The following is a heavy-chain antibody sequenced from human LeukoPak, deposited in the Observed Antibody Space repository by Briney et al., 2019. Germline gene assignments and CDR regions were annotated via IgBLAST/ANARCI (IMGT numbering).Heavy chain of an antibody. D-gene: IGHD4-23*01. CDR1: GGFITSSSYY. J-gene: IGHJ4*02. Sequence: PSETLSLTCIVSGGFITSSSYYWSWIRQPAGKGLEWIGRIYTSGSTNYNPSLKSRVTISVDTSKNQFSLKLNSVTAADTAVYYCARASGSTVVNQSFDYWGQGTLVTVSS. V-gene: IGHV4-61*02. CDR2: IYTSGST. CDR3: ARASGSTVVNQSFDY.